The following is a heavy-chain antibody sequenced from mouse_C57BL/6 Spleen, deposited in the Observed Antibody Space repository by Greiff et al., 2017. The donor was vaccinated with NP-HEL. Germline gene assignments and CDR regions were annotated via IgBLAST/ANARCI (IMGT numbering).Heavy chain of an antibody. CDR1: GYTFTDYE. V-gene: IGHV1-15*01. Sequence: QVQLQQSGAELVRPGASVTLSCKASGYTFTDYEMHWVKQTPVHGLEWIGAIDPETGGTAYNQKFKGKAILTADKSSSTAYMELRSLTSEDSAVYYCTRDGYDEFAYWGQGTLVTVSA. CDR3: TRDGYDEFAY. D-gene: IGHD2-2*01. J-gene: IGHJ3*01. CDR2: IDPETGGT.